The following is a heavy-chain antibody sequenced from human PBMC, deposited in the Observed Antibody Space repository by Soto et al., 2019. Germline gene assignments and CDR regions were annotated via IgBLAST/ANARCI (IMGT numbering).Heavy chain of an antibody. CDR1: GYNFNKYA. V-gene: IGHV3-23*01. D-gene: IGHD2-15*01. Sequence: GGSLRLSCVASGYNFNKYAVSWVRQAPGKGLEWVSAISSGGDNTHYADSVKGRFTITRDNSKNMLYLEMNSLTAEDTAVYYCAKRKDSCSGANCYSPFDYWGQGTLVTVSS. J-gene: IGHJ4*02. CDR2: ISSGGDNT. CDR3: AKRKDSCSGANCYSPFDY.